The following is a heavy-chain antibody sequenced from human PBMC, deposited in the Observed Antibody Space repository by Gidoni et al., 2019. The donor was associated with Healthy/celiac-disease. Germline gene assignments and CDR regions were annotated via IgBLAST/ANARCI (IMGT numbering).Heavy chain of an antibody. V-gene: IGHV1-69*01. CDR2: IIPVFGTA. CDR3: AREGMATEYHSFDY. CDR1: GGTFSTYA. Sequence: QVQLVQSGAEVKKPGSSVKVSCTASGGTFSTYAISWVRQAPGQGLEWMGGIIPVFGTANYAQKFQGRVTITADESTSTAYMELSSLRSEDTAVYYCAREGMATEYHSFDYWGQGTLVTVSS. J-gene: IGHJ4*02. D-gene: IGHD5-12*01.